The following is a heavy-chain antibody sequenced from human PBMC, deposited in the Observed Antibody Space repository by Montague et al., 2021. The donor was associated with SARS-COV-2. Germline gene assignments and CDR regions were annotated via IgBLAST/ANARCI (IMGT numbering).Heavy chain of an antibody. CDR2: IDWDDDK. Sequence: PALVKPTQTLTLTCTFSGFSLSTSGMCVSWIRQPPGKALEWLAPIDWDDDKYYSTSLKTRLTISKDTSKNQVVLTMTNMDPVDTATYYCARIRDYDILTGSYSGFDYWGQGILVTVSS. V-gene: IGHV2-70*01. D-gene: IGHD3-9*01. CDR1: GFSLSTSGMC. CDR3: ARIRDYDILTGSYSGFDY. J-gene: IGHJ4*02.